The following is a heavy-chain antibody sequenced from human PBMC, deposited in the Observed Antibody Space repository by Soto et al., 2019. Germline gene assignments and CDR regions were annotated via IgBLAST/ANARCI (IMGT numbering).Heavy chain of an antibody. D-gene: IGHD3-10*01. CDR2: TYYRSKWYN. J-gene: IGHJ4*02. V-gene: IGHV6-1*01. CDR3: ARDEDEYFGLND. CDR1: GDSVSSNSAA. Sequence: SQTLSLTCAISGDSVSSNSAAWNWIRQSPSRGLEWLGRTYYRSKWYNDYTSSVKSRISINPDTSKNQFSLQLRSVTPEDTAVYYCARDEDEYFGLNDWGQGIQVTVSS.